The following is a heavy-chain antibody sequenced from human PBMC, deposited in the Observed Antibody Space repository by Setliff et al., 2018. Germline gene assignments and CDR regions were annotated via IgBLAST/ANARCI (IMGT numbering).Heavy chain of an antibody. J-gene: IGHJ3*02. D-gene: IGHD3-10*01. Sequence: SVKVSCKASGGTFSSYAISWVRQAPGQGLEWMGGIIPILGIANYAQKFQGRVTITADESTSTAYMELSSLGSEDTAVYYCARDFMVRGVIITAGNAFDIWGQGTMVTVSS. CDR2: IIPILGIA. CDR1: GGTFSSYA. CDR3: ARDFMVRGVIITAGNAFDI. V-gene: IGHV1-69*10.